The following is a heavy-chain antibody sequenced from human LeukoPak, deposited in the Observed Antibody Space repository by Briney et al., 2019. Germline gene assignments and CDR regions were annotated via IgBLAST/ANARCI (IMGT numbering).Heavy chain of an antibody. CDR3: AADLVGDDYYYMDV. D-gene: IGHD3-16*01. CDR2: IGSSGSTI. CDR1: GFTFSDHY. V-gene: IGHV3-11*01. J-gene: IGHJ6*03. Sequence: GGSLRLSCAASGFTFSDHYMSWIRQAPGKGLEWVSYIGSSGSTIYYADSVKGRFTISRDNAKNSVFLQMSSLRSEDTAVYYCAADLVGDDYYYMDVWGKGTTVTISS.